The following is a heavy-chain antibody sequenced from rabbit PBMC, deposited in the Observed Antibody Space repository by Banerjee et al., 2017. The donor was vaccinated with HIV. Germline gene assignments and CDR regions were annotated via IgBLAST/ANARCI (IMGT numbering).Heavy chain of an antibody. CDR2: IGAGSGTT. D-gene: IGHD1-1*01. V-gene: IGHV1S45*01. J-gene: IGHJ4*01. Sequence: QEQLVESGGGLVQPGASLTLTCTASGFSFSSGYWICWVRQAPGKGLEWIGCIGAGSGTTYYASWVNGRFTISSDNAQNTVSLQINSLTAADTATYFCARDKGDTGSSCWDLWGPGTLVTVS. CDR1: GFSFSSGYW. CDR3: ARDKGDTGSSCWDL.